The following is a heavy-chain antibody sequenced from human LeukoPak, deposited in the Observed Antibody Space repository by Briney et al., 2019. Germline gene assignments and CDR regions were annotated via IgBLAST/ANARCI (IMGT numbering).Heavy chain of an antibody. CDR1: GGSFSGYY. Sequence: SETLSLTCAVYGGSFSGYYWSWIRQPPGKGLEWIGEINHSESANYNPSLRSRVTISADTSKNQFSLKLTSVTAADTAVYYCARSRYCSSTSCYYLYYYMDVWGKGTTVTVSS. V-gene: IGHV4-34*01. CDR2: INHSESA. CDR3: ARSRYCSSTSCYYLYYYMDV. D-gene: IGHD2-2*01. J-gene: IGHJ6*03.